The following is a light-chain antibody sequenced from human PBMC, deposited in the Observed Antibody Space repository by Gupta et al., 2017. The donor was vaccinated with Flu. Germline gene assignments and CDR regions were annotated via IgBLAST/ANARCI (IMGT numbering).Light chain of an antibody. CDR3: QQYNDWLRT. V-gene: IGKV3D-15*01. Sequence: EIAMTQSPAPLSASRGERATLSFRASQNIGSNLAWYQQKPGQAPRLLIYGASARAPTTPVRFTGSGSGTEFSLTISSMQSEDFAVYYCQQYNDWLRTFGQGTRLEIK. J-gene: IGKJ2*01. CDR2: GAS. CDR1: QNIGSN.